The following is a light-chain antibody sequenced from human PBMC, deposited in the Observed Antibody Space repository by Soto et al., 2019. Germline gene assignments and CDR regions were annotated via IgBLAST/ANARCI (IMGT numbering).Light chain of an antibody. CDR3: QQYENIPT. CDR1: QNINNY. J-gene: IGKJ5*01. V-gene: IGKV1-33*01. CDR2: DAS. Sequence: DIQMTQSPSSVSSSVGDRVTITCQASQNINNYLNWYQQKPGRAPXLLIYDASNLEAGVPSRFRGSGSGTDFTFTISSMKPEDIATYYCQQYENIPTFGQGTRLEIK.